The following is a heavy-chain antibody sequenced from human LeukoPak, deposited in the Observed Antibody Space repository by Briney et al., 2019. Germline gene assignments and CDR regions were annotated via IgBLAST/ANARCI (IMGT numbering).Heavy chain of an antibody. V-gene: IGHV1-8*01. CDR1: GYTLTSYE. D-gene: IGHD6-19*01. J-gene: IGHJ4*02. CDR3: ARGPAVEGTAY. Sequence: ASVKVSCKALGYTLTSYEINWMRQATGQGLEWLGWMNPNSGTTGYAQKFQGRVTMTRDTSVNTAYMELSSLTSEDTAVYYCARGPAVEGTAYWGQGTLVTVPS. CDR2: MNPNSGTT.